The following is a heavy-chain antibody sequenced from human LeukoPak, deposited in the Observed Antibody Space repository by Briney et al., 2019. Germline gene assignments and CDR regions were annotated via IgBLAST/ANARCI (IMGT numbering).Heavy chain of an antibody. V-gene: IGHV3-72*01. CDR1: GFTSSDHY. CDR2: SRNKANSYST. J-gene: IGHJ6*03. CDR3: GVGASIANYYSYMDV. D-gene: IGHD1-26*01. Sequence: GGSLRLSCAAPGFTSSDHYMDWVRQAPGKGLEWIGRSRNKANSYSTEYAASVKGRFTISRDESENSLYLQMNGLKAEDTAVYYCGVGASIANYYSYMDVWGKGTTVTVSS.